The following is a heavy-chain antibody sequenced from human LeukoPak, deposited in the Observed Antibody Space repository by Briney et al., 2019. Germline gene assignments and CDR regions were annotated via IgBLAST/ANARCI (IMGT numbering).Heavy chain of an antibody. V-gene: IGHV1-8*03. J-gene: IGHJ4*02. D-gene: IGHD3-10*01. Sequence: ASVKVSCKTSGYTFTAYHIHWVRQATGQGLEWMAWMSPNSDNTGYAQKFQGRVTITRNTSISTAYMELSSLTSEDTAVYYCARVSSSGGDYWGQGTLVTVSS. CDR3: ARVSSSGGDY. CDR1: GYTFTAYH. CDR2: MSPNSDNT.